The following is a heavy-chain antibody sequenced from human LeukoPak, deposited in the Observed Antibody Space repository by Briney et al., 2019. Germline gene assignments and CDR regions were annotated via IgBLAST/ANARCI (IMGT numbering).Heavy chain of an antibody. V-gene: IGHV4-59*08. Sequence: PSETLSLTCTVSGGSISSYYWSWLRHPPGKGLEWIGYMYYSGSTNYNPSRKSRVTISVDTSKNQFSLKLSSVTAADTAVYYCARQPTYYYGLDVWGQGTTVTVSS. CDR3: ARQPTYYYGLDV. CDR2: MYYSGST. CDR1: GGSISSYY. J-gene: IGHJ6*02.